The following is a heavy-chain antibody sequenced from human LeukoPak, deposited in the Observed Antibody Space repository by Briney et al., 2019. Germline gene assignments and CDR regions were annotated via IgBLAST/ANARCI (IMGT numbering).Heavy chain of an antibody. CDR3: AKKYNTGLDP. CDR2: INGSGAST. J-gene: IGHJ5*02. CDR1: GFTFSSYA. Sequence: GGSLRLSCAASGFTFSSYAMSWVRQAPGKGLEWVSDINGSGASTYYADSVKGRFTISRDNSKNTLYLQMNSLRAEDTAVYYCAKKYNTGLDPWGQGTLVTVSS. V-gene: IGHV3-23*01. D-gene: IGHD1-14*01.